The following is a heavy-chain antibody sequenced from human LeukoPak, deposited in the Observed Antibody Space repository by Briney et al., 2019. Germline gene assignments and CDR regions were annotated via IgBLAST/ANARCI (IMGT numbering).Heavy chain of an antibody. D-gene: IGHD6-13*01. J-gene: IGHJ4*02. Sequence: ASVKVSCKASGYTFTSDYINWVRQSTGQGLEWMGWMNPNSCNTGYAQKFQGRVTITRNTSISTAYMELSSLRSEDTAVYYCARISAGYSSYWGQGTLVTVSS. V-gene: IGHV1-8*03. CDR2: MNPNSCNT. CDR1: GYTFTSDY. CDR3: ARISAGYSSY.